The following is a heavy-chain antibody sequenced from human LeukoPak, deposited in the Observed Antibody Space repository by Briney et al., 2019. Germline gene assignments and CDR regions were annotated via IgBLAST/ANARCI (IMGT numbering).Heavy chain of an antibody. CDR2: LSGGGENT. CDR1: GSTFSSYS. D-gene: IGHD6-6*01. Sequence: GGSLRLSCVASGSTFSSYSMTWVRQAPGKGLEWVSALSGGGENTYYADSVKGRFIISRDNSKNTLYLQMHSLRAEDTAVYYCARRIATRPWSPPFDYWGQGTLVTVSS. J-gene: IGHJ4*02. V-gene: IGHV3-23*01. CDR3: ARRIATRPWSPPFDY.